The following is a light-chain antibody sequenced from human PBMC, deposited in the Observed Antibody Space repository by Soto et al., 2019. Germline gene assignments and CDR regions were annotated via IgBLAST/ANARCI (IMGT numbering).Light chain of an antibody. Sequence: QSALTQPASVSGSPGQSITISCTGTSSDVGGYNYVSWYQHHPGKAPKLMIYEVSNRPSGVSNRCSGSKSGNTASLTISGLQAEDEADDYCSSYTSRRTWVFGGGTKLTV. V-gene: IGLV2-14*01. J-gene: IGLJ3*02. CDR3: SSYTSRRTWV. CDR2: EVS. CDR1: SSDVGGYNY.